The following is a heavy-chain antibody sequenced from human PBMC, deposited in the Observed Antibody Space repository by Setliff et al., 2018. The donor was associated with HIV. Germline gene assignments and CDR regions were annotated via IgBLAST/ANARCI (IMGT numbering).Heavy chain of an antibody. CDR2: IYDSEST. Sequence: SETLSLTCTVSGGSISSGDYYWSWIRQPPGKGLEWIGNIYDSESTYYNPSLKSRVTISVDPSKNHFSLRMHSVTAADTAVYYCASDISPDDGYNRLHYFDYWGQGTLVTVSS. D-gene: IGHD5-12*01. CDR1: GGSISSGDYY. V-gene: IGHV4-30-4*08. J-gene: IGHJ4*02. CDR3: ASDISPDDGYNRLHYFDY.